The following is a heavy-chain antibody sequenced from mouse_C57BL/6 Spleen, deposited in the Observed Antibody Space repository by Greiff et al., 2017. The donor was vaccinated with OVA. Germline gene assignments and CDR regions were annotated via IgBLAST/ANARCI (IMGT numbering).Heavy chain of an antibody. CDR1: GFTFSSYG. CDR3: ARHEDSNYAMDY. CDR2: ISSGGSYT. J-gene: IGHJ4*01. D-gene: IGHD2-5*01. V-gene: IGHV5-6*01. Sequence: EVQGVESGGDLVKPGGSLKLSCAASGFTFSSYGMSWVRQTPDKRLEWVATISSGGSYTYYPDSVKGRFTISRDNAKNTLYLQMSSLKSEDTAMYYCARHEDSNYAMDYWGQGTSVTVSS.